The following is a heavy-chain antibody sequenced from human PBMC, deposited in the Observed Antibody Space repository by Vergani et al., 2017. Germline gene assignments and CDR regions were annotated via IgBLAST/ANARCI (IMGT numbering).Heavy chain of an antibody. V-gene: IGHV3-23*04. Sequence: DVHLAESGGGFFQPGGSLRLSCVAYGLVFSDYTMSWVRQAPGRGLEWVSIISGSATGGVTYVADSVKGRFTIFRDNSKNTLYLQMDSLRAEDTAVYYCAREYSSTSGRAFDFWGQGTKVTVSS. CDR3: AREYSSTSGRAFDF. CDR2: ISGSATGGVT. D-gene: IGHD2-2*01. J-gene: IGHJ3*01. CDR1: GLVFSDYT.